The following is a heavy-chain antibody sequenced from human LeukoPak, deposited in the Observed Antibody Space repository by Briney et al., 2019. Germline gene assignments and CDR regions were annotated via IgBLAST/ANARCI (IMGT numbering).Heavy chain of an antibody. CDR3: AREKSIAARHYYYYYMDV. CDR1: GGSISSGGYY. V-gene: IGHV4-31*03. Sequence: PSQTLSLTCTVSGGSISSGGYYWSWIRQHPGKGLEWIGYIYYSGSTYYNPSLKSRVTISVDTSKNQFSLKLSSVTAADTAVYYCAREKSIAARHYYYYYMDVWGKGTTVTVSS. D-gene: IGHD6-6*01. J-gene: IGHJ6*03. CDR2: IYYSGST.